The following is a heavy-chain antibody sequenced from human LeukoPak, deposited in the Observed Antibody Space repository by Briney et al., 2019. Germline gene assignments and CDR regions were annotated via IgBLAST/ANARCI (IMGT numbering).Heavy chain of an antibody. Sequence: SETLSLPCTVSGVSVSVPYWSWVRQSPGKGLEWIGYIYYSGATNYHPSLKSRVSISIDPSKNQFSLKLSSVTPADTAVYYCARDSYGSGSSYNDYYYYMDVWGKGTTVTIS. CDR2: IYYSGAT. J-gene: IGHJ6*03. CDR1: GVSVSVPY. CDR3: ARDSYGSGSSYNDYYYYMDV. V-gene: IGHV4-59*02. D-gene: IGHD3-10*01.